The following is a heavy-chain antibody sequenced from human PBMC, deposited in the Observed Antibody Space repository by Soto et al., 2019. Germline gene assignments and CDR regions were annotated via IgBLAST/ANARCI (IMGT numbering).Heavy chain of an antibody. J-gene: IGHJ4*02. Sequence: QVPLVQSGAEVKKPGASVKVSCKASGYTFTSYDINWVRQATGQGLEWMGWMNPNSGNTGYAQKFQGRVTMTRNTSISTAYMELSSLRSEDTAVYYCARVYCSSTSCYSDYYFDYWGQGTLVTVSS. CDR1: GYTFTSYD. CDR3: ARVYCSSTSCYSDYYFDY. D-gene: IGHD2-2*02. V-gene: IGHV1-8*01. CDR2: MNPNSGNT.